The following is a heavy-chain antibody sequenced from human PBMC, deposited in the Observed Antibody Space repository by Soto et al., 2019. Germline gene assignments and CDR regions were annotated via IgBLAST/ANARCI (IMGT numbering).Heavy chain of an antibody. Sequence: PAETLSLTCTVAGGSISSDGYYGDWIRQPPGKGLEWIGYIYYSGSTNYNPSLKSRVTISVDTSKNQFSLKLSSVTAADTAVYYCAGHVSDPHVVPAAKFGYYYMDVWGKGTTVTVSS. CDR2: IYYSGST. V-gene: IGHV4-61*05. J-gene: IGHJ6*03. D-gene: IGHD2-2*01. CDR1: GGSISSDGYY. CDR3: AGHVSDPHVVPAAKFGYYYMDV.